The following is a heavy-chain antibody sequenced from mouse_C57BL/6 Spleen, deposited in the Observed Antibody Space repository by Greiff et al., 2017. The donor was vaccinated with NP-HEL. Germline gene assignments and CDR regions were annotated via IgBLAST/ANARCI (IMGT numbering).Heavy chain of an antibody. Sequence: QVQLQQPGAELVRPGSSVKLSCKASGYTFTSYWMHWVKQRPIQGLEWIGTIDPSDSETHYNQKFKDKATLTVHKSSSTAYMQLSSLTSEDSAVYYCARGAQATDYWGQGTTLTVSS. CDR2: IDPSDSET. V-gene: IGHV1-52*01. D-gene: IGHD3-2*02. CDR1: GYTFTSYW. CDR3: ARGAQATDY. J-gene: IGHJ2*01.